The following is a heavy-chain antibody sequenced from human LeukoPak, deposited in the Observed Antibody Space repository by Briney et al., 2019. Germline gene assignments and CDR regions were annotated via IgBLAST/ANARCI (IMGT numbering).Heavy chain of an antibody. Sequence: SETLSLTCAVSGGSISSYYWSWIRQPPGKGLEWIGYIYYSGSTNYNPSLKSRVTISVDTSKNQFSLKLSSVTAADTAVYYCARDRGTGYCTNGVCYSNWLDPWGQGTLVTVSS. CDR2: IYYSGST. D-gene: IGHD2-8*01. CDR1: GGSISSYY. J-gene: IGHJ5*02. CDR3: ARDRGTGYCTNGVCYSNWLDP. V-gene: IGHV4-59*01.